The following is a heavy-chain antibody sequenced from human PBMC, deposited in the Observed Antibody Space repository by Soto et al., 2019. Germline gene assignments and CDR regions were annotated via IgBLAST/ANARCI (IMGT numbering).Heavy chain of an antibody. V-gene: IGHV4-34*01. CDR3: ARESFYYGSGSHLLDY. CDR1: GGSFSGYY. D-gene: IGHD3-10*01. CDR2: INHSGST. Sequence: SETLSLTCAVYGGSFSGYYWSWIRQPPGKGLEWIGDINHSGSTNYNPSLKSRVTISVDTSKNTLYLQMNSLRAEDTAVYYCARESFYYGSGSHLLDYWGQGTLVTVSS. J-gene: IGHJ4*02.